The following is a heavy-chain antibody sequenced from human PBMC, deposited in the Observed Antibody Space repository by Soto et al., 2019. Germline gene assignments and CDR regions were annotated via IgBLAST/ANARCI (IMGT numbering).Heavy chain of an antibody. CDR2: ISAYNGNT. V-gene: IGHV1-18*01. Sequence: QVQLVQSGAEVKKPGASVKVSCKASGYTFTSYGISWVRQAPGQGLEWMGWISAYNGNTNYAQKLQGRVTMTTDTSTRTAYMELRSLSSDDTAVYYCAREVVVVPAAIYLGYWGQGTLVTVSS. CDR1: GYTFTSYG. J-gene: IGHJ4*02. CDR3: AREVVVVPAAIYLGY. D-gene: IGHD2-2*02.